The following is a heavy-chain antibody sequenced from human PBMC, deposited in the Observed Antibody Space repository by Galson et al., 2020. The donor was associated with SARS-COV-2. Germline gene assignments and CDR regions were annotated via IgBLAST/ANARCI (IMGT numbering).Heavy chain of an antibody. D-gene: IGHD2-21*02. CDR2: IWYDGSNK. CDR3: ARGITRRAYCGGDCYPPLDY. Sequence: GGSLRLSCAASGFTFSSYGMHWVRQAPGKGLEWVAVIWYDGSNKYYADSVKGRFTISRDNSKNTLYLQMNSLRAEDTAVYYCARGITRRAYCGGDCYPPLDYWGQGTLVTVSS. V-gene: IGHV3-33*01. J-gene: IGHJ4*02. CDR1: GFTFSSYG.